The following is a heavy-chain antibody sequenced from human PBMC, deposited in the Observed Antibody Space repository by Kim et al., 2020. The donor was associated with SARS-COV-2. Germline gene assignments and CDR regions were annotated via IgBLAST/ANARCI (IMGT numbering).Heavy chain of an antibody. CDR3: ARGIGSYVY. CDR2: GRT. V-gene: IGHV4-4*07. Sequence: GRTNLTPSLESRVTMSVDTSRNQFSLKLSSVTAADTAVYYCARGIGSYVYWGQGTQVTVSA. J-gene: IGHJ4*02. D-gene: IGHD1-26*01.